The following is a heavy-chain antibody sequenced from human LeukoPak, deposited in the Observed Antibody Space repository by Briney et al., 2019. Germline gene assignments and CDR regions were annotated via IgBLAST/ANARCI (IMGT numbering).Heavy chain of an antibody. V-gene: IGHV3-48*01. CDR3: ARGGHYYDSSGYYYEDY. J-gene: IGHJ4*02. D-gene: IGHD3-22*01. CDR2: ISSSSSII. Sequence: SGGSLRLSCAASGFTFSSYSMNWVRQAPGKGLEWVSYISSSSSIIYYADSVKGRFTISRDNAKNSLYLQLNSLRAEDTAVYYCARGGHYYDSSGYYYEDYWGQGTLVTVSS. CDR1: GFTFSSYS.